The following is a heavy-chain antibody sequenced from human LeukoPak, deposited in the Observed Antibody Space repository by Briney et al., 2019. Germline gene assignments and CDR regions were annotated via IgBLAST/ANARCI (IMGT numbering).Heavy chain of an antibody. Sequence: GGSLRLSCAASGFTFSSYAMSWVRQAPGNGLQWVSAISGSGGSTYYADSVEGRFTISRDNSKNTLYLQMNSLRAEDTAVYYCAKGGPVAADPRYFQHWGQGTLVTVSS. V-gene: IGHV3-23*01. CDR2: ISGSGGST. J-gene: IGHJ1*01. CDR3: AKGGPVAADPRYFQH. CDR1: GFTFSSYA. D-gene: IGHD6-19*01.